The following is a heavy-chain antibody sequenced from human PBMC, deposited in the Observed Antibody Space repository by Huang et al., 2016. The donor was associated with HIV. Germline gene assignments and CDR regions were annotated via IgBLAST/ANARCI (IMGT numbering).Heavy chain of an antibody. CDR1: GGSFGNFA. D-gene: IGHD3-22*01. J-gene: IGHJ4*02. Sequence: QVQLVQSGAEVKKPGSSVKVSCKASGGSFGNFAIGWVRQAPGQGLEGMGGIIPTLGTANYAQKFQGRVTSIADESTSTAYMELSSLRSEDTAVYYCATVDYYDTSGPQRGYFDNWGQGTLVTVSS. CDR3: ATVDYYDTSGPQRGYFDN. CDR2: IIPTLGTA. V-gene: IGHV1-69*01.